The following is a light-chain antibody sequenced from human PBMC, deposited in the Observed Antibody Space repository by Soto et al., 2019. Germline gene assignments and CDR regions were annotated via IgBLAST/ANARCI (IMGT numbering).Light chain of an antibody. Sequence: EIVLTQSPGTLSLSPGDRATLSCRASQSLSSSYLAWYQQRPGQAPRLLIYGASSRATGIPDRFSGSRSGADFNLPISRLEPGGVGFYYCQPAGSWLTFGQGTKLEIK. CDR3: QPAGSWLT. V-gene: IGKV3-20*01. J-gene: IGKJ2*01. CDR2: GAS. CDR1: QSLSSSY.